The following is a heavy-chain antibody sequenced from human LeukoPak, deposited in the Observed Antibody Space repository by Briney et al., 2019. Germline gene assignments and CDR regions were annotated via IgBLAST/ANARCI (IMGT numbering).Heavy chain of an antibody. Sequence: ASVKVSCKASGYTFTSYDINWVRQATGQGLEWMGWMNPNSGNTGYAQKFQGRVTITRNTSISTAYMELSSLRSEDTAVYYCARSKSTGKVRGVIIGYWGQGTLVTVSS. D-gene: IGHD3-10*01. V-gene: IGHV1-8*03. J-gene: IGHJ4*02. CDR2: MNPNSGNT. CDR3: ARSKSTGKVRGVIIGY. CDR1: GYTFTSYD.